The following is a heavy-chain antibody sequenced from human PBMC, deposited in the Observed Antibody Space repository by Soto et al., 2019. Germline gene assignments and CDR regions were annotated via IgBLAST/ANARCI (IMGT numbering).Heavy chain of an antibody. Sequence: QITLKESGPTLVKPTQTLTLTCTFSGFSLTTRGVGVGWIRQPPGKALECLALIYWDDDKPYSPSLQSRLSITKDTSKNQVVLTMTNVDPVDTATYYCAHIPNYYQYAWFDPWGQGTLVSVSS. CDR1: GFSLTTRGVG. CDR3: AHIPNYYQYAWFDP. D-gene: IGHD3-16*01. J-gene: IGHJ5*02. V-gene: IGHV2-5*02. CDR2: IYWDDDK.